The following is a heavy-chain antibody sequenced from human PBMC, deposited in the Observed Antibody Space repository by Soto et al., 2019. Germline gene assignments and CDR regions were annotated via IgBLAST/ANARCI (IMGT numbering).Heavy chain of an antibody. D-gene: IGHD1-1*01. CDR2: IIPILGIA. CDR3: ARDRGYNRYYYYYMDV. Sequence: ASVKVSCKASGGTFSSYTISWVRQAPGQGLEWMGRIIPILGIANYAQKFQGRVTITADKSTSTAYMELSSPRSEDTAVYYCARDRGYNRYYYYYMDVWGKGTTVTVSS. J-gene: IGHJ6*03. V-gene: IGHV1-69*04. CDR1: GGTFSSYT.